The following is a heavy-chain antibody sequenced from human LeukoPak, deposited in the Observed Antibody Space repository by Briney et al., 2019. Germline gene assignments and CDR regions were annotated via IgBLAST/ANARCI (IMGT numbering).Heavy chain of an antibody. CDR1: GFTFSSYA. Sequence: GGSLRLSCAASGFTFSSYAMSWVRQAPGKGLEWVSAISGSGGSTNYADSVKGRFTTSRDNSKNTLYLQMNSLRAEDTAVYYCAKDPIVVVAFDIWGQGTMVTVSS. CDR2: ISGSGGST. J-gene: IGHJ3*02. V-gene: IGHV3-23*01. D-gene: IGHD3-22*01. CDR3: AKDPIVVVAFDI.